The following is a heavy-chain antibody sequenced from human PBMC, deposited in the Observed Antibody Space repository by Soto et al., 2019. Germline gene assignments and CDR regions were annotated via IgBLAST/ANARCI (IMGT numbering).Heavy chain of an antibody. CDR3: AKEAAYSSSCFDY. J-gene: IGHJ4*02. Sequence: VQLVESGGGVVQPGRSLRLSCAASGFTFSSYGMHWVRQAPGKGLEWVAVISYDGSNKYYADSVKGRFTISRDNSKNTLYLQMNSLRAEDTAVYYCAKEAAYSSSCFDYWGQGTLVTVSS. CDR1: GFTFSSYG. V-gene: IGHV3-30*18. D-gene: IGHD6-13*01. CDR2: ISYDGSNK.